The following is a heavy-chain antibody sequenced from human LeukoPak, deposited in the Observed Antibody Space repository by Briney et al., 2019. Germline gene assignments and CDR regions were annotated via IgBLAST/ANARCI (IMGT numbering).Heavy chain of an antibody. CDR1: GGTFSSYA. Sequence: SVKVSCKASGGTFSSYAISWVRQAPGQGLEWMGGIISIFGTANYAQKFQGRVTITADESTSTAYMELSSLRSEDTAVYYCATLVPAARWFDPWGQGILVTVSS. CDR3: ATLVPAARWFDP. CDR2: IISIFGTA. V-gene: IGHV1-69*01. D-gene: IGHD2-2*01. J-gene: IGHJ5*02.